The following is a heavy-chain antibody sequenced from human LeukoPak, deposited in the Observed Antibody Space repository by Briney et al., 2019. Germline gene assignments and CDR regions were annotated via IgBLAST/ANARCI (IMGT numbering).Heavy chain of an antibody. Sequence: GGSLRLSCAASGFTFSSYAMSWVRQAPGKGREWVSAISGSGGSTYYADSVKGRFTISRDNSKNTLYLQMNSLRAEDTAVYYCAKDRVMIVVVTIDYWGQGTLVTVSS. CDR1: GFTFSSYA. CDR3: AKDRVMIVVVTIDY. D-gene: IGHD3-22*01. J-gene: IGHJ4*02. V-gene: IGHV3-23*01. CDR2: ISGSGGST.